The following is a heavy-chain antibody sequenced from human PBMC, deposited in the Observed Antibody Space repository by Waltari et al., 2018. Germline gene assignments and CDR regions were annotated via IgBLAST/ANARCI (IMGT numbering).Heavy chain of an antibody. J-gene: IGHJ4*02. CDR3: AREFTGTTRDY. D-gene: IGHD1-1*01. CDR2: IYNSGST. V-gene: IGHV4-38-2*02. Sequence: QVQLQESGPGLVKPSETLSLTCAVSGYSISSGYYWGWIRQPPGKVLEWFGSIYNSGSTYCNPALKSRVTISGDTSKNQFSRKRSAVTAADTAVYYCAREFTGTTRDYWGQGTLVTVSS. CDR1: GYSISSGYY.